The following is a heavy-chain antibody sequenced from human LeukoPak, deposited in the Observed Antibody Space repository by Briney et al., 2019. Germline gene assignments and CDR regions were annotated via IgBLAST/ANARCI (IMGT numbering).Heavy chain of an antibody. CDR3: ARVLYPRYCSSTSCLGHWFDP. V-gene: IGHV4-31*03. CDR1: GGSISSGGYY. Sequence: PSETLSLTCTVSGGSISSGGYYWSWVRQHPGKCLEWIGYIYYSGSTYYNPSLKSRVTISVYMSKNQFSLKLSSVTAADTAVYYCARVLYPRYCSSTSCLGHWFDPWGQGTLVTVSS. J-gene: IGHJ5*02. CDR2: IYYSGST. D-gene: IGHD2-2*01.